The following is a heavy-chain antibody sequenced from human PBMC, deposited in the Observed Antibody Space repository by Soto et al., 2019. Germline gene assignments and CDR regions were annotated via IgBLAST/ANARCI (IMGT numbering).Heavy chain of an antibody. CDR1: GFTFNTYG. J-gene: IGHJ4*02. Sequence: GGSLRLSCTTSGFTFNTYGMHWVRQAPGKGLEWVSIIWCDGGITYYADSVEGRFTISRDNSRNTLYLQMNSLRAEDTAVYYCAKDRYLDHDSRGYLFDNWGQGTLVTVSS. CDR2: IWCDGGIT. CDR3: AKDRYLDHDSRGYLFDN. D-gene: IGHD3-22*01. V-gene: IGHV3-33*06.